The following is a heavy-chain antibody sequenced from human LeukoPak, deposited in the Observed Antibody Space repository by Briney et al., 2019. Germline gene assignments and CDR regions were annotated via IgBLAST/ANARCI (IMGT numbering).Heavy chain of an antibody. J-gene: IGHJ4*02. V-gene: IGHV4-59*01. CDR2: IYSSGST. D-gene: IGHD1-1*01. CDR1: GGSISNFY. CDR3: ARVRDQRIDY. Sequence: SETLSLTCTVSGGSISNFYWSWIRQPPGKGLEWIGFIYSSGSTNYNPSLKSRVTISVDTSKNQFSLNLSSVTAADTAVYYCARVRDQRIDYRGQGTLVTVSS.